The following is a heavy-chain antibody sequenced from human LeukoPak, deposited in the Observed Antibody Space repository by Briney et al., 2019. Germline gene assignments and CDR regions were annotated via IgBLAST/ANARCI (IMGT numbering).Heavy chain of an antibody. Sequence: GGSLRLSCAASGFTFSSYSMNWVRQAPGKGLEWVSSISSSSSYIYYADSVKGRFTISRDNAKNSLYLQMNSLRAEDTAVYYCARDSEYYYDSSGYYFDYWGQGTLVTVSS. CDR3: ARDSEYYYDSSGYYFDY. CDR2: ISSSSSYI. V-gene: IGHV3-21*01. J-gene: IGHJ4*02. D-gene: IGHD3-22*01. CDR1: GFTFSSYS.